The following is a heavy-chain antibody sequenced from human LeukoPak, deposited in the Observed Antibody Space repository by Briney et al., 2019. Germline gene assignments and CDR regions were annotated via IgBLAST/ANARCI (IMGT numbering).Heavy chain of an antibody. J-gene: IGHJ4*02. CDR2: ISIIGSTI. D-gene: IGHD6-19*01. CDR1: GFTFSSYV. CDR3: AKAGSSGWSSSGGDY. Sequence: GGSLRLSCAAPGFTFSSYVMKWVRQAPGKGLGWVSYISIIGSTIYYADSVKGRFTISRDNAKNSLYLQMNSLRAEDTAIYYCAKAGSSGWSSSGGDYWGQGSVVTVSS. V-gene: IGHV3-48*03.